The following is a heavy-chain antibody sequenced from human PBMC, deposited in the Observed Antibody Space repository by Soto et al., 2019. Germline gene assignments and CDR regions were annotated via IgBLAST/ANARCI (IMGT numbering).Heavy chain of an antibody. CDR3: ARGADYYDSSGPGFNY. D-gene: IGHD3-22*01. CDR1: GFTFSSYG. CDR2: IWYDGSNK. Sequence: QPGGSLRLSCAASGFTFSSYGMHWVRQAPGKGLEWVAVIWYDGSNKYYADSVKGRFTISRDNSKNTLYLQMNSLRAEDTAVYYCARGADYYDSSGPGFNYWGQGTLVTVSS. V-gene: IGHV3-33*01. J-gene: IGHJ4*02.